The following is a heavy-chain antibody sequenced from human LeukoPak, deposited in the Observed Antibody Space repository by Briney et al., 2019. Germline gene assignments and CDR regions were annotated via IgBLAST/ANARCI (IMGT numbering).Heavy chain of an antibody. D-gene: IGHD5-24*01. V-gene: IGHV3-30*02. CDR3: ARDLEEMATIPGPY. Sequence: GGSLRLSCASSGFTFSSYGMHWVRQAPGKGLEWVAFIRYDGGNKYYADSVKGRFTISRDNPKNTLYLQMHGLRAEDTAVYYCARDLEEMATIPGPYWGQGTLVTVSS. CDR2: IRYDGGNK. CDR1: GFTFSSYG. J-gene: IGHJ4*02.